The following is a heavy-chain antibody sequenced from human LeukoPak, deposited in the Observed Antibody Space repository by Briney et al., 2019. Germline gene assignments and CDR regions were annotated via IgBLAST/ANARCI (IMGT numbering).Heavy chain of an antibody. V-gene: IGHV5-51*01. CDR2: IYTGDADT. Sequence: GEPLKISWKGSGYSFISYWSGWLRQIHGKGLEWMGIIYTGDADTTYSPSFQGQVTIAADKSISTDYLWWSSLKASDTAMYYPARHLISTGLDWGQGTLVTVSS. CDR3: ARHLISTGLD. CDR1: GYSFISYW. D-gene: IGHD2/OR15-2a*01. J-gene: IGHJ4*02.